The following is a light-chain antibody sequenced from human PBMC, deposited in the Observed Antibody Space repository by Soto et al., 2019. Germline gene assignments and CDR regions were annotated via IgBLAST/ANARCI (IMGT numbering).Light chain of an antibody. J-gene: IGKJ5*01. CDR1: QDINNY. CDR3: LQFDNLPFT. CDR2: DSS. V-gene: IGKV1-33*01. Sequence: DIQMTQSPSSLSASVGDRVTIVCQASQDINNYLNWYQQKPGKAPKLLIYDSSNLEIGVPSRFSGSGYGTRFSFTISSLQPEDIATYYCLQFDNLPFTFGQGTRLEIK.